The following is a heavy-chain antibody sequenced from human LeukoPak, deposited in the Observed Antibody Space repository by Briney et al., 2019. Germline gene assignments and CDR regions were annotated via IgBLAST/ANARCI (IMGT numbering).Heavy chain of an antibody. Sequence: PGGSLRLSCAASGFTFSSYGMHWVRQAPGKGLEWVALTSNDGSNKYYADSVEGRFSISRDNSKNTLYLQMNSLRPEDTALYYCARGYSSSWDSFDYWGQGTLVTVSS. CDR1: GFTFSSYG. J-gene: IGHJ4*02. CDR2: TSNDGSNK. V-gene: IGHV3-30-3*01. CDR3: ARGYSSSWDSFDY. D-gene: IGHD6-13*01.